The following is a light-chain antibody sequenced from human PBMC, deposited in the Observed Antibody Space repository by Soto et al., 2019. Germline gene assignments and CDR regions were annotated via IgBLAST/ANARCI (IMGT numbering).Light chain of an antibody. CDR1: SSDVGYYNY. V-gene: IGLV2-8*01. CDR2: EVS. CDR3: SSYAGSNNYV. J-gene: IGLJ1*01. Sequence: QSVLTQPPSASGSPGQSVTISCTGTSSDVGYYNYVSWYQQHPGKAPKLMIYEVSERPSGVPDRFSGSKSGNTASLTVSGLQAEDEADYYCSSYAGSNNYVFGTGTKLTVL.